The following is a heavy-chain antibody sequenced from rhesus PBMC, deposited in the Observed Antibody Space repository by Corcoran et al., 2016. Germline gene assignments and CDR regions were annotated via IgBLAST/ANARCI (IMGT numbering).Heavy chain of an antibody. CDR1: GGSITNKH. Sequence: QMQLQESGPGLVKPSETLSLTCALPGGSITNKHWSWIRHPPGKGLEWTGRISGNDGSTDYNPPLKRRVTISKDTSKNQFSLSLRDGTAADTAVYFCARDVGYSNYAYWGQGVLVTVSS. J-gene: IGHJ4*01. CDR2: ISGNDGST. CDR3: ARDVGYSNYAY. V-gene: IGHV4-173*01. D-gene: IGHD4-23*01.